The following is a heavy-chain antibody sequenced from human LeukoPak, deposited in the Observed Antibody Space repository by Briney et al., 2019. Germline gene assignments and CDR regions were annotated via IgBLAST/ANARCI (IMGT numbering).Heavy chain of an antibody. CDR3: ARAGNYGRYAFDI. J-gene: IGHJ3*02. Sequence: SETLSLTCTVSGGSISSSSFHWDWIRQPPGKGLEWIGSIYHSGSTYSYPSLKSRVTISVDTSKNQFSLKLSSVTAADTAVYYCARAGNYGRYAFDIWGQGTMVTVSS. CDR2: IYHSGST. V-gene: IGHV4-39*01. CDR1: GGSISSSSFH. D-gene: IGHD1-7*01.